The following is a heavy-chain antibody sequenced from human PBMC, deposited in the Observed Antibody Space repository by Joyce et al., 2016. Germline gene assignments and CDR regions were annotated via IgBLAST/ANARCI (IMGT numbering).Heavy chain of an antibody. J-gene: IGHJ4*02. Sequence: QVQLQESGPGLVKPSQTLSLTCTVSGGSISSDNYYWSWIRQPAGKGLEWIGLIFRSGNTDYNPSLRSRVTISLDTSKNQFSLKLTSVTAADAAVYYCATETPRGFAYGGDYWGQGILVTVSS. CDR3: ATETPRGFAYGGDY. CDR1: GGSISSDNYY. V-gene: IGHV4-61*02. D-gene: IGHD5-18*01. CDR2: IFRSGNT.